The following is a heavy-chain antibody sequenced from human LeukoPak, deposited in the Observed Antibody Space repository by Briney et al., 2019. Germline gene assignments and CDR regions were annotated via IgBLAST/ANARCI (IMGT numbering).Heavy chain of an antibody. CDR3: TTNLKWELHSTDYYHGMDV. CDR1: GFTFRNAW. Sequence: KSGGSLRLSCAASGFTFRNAWMHWVRQGPGRGMEWVGRIKSKPDGGTTDYAAPVKGRFTISRDDSKNTLYLQMHSLQIADTAVYYCTTNLKWELHSTDYYHGMDVWGQGTTVTVSS. J-gene: IGHJ6*02. V-gene: IGHV3-15*05. D-gene: IGHD1-26*01. CDR2: IKSKPDGGTT.